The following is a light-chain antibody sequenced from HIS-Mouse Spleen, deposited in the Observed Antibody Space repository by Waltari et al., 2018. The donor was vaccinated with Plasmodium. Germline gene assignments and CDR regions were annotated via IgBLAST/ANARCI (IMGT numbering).Light chain of an antibody. CDR2: DAS. J-gene: IGKJ4*01. CDR3: QQRSNWPPLT. CDR1: QSVSSY. Sequence: EIVLTQSPATLSLSPGERATLSCRASQSVSSYLALYQQKPGQAPRLLIYDASNRATGIPARFSGSGSGTDFTLTISSLDPEDFAVYYCQQRSNWPPLTFGGGTKVEIK. V-gene: IGKV3-11*01.